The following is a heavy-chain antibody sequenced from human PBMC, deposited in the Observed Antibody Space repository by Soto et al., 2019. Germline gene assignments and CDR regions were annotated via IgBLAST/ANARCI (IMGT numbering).Heavy chain of an antibody. CDR1: GFTFSSYA. Sequence: PGGSLRLSCAASGFTFSSYAMRWVRQAPGKGLEWVSAISGSGVSTYYADSVKGRFTISRDNSKNTLYLQMNSLTAEDTAVYYCARPLVAPVAGPYYYGMDVWGQGTTVTVSS. D-gene: IGHD6-19*01. J-gene: IGHJ6*02. CDR3: ARPLVAPVAGPYYYGMDV. CDR2: ISGSGVST. V-gene: IGHV3-23*01.